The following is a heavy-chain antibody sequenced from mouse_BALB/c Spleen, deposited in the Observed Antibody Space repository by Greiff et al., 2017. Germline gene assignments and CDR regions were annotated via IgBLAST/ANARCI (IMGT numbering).Heavy chain of an antibody. CDR2: ISDGGSYT. Sequence: DVMLVESGGGLVKPGGSLKLSCAASGFTFSDYYMYWVRQTPEKRLEWVATISDGGSYTYYPDSVKGRFTISRDNAKNNLYRQMSSLKSEDTAMYYCAREGITTAHFDYWGQGTTLTVSS. CDR3: AREGITTAHFDY. CDR1: GFTFSDYY. J-gene: IGHJ2*01. D-gene: IGHD1-2*01. V-gene: IGHV5-4*02.